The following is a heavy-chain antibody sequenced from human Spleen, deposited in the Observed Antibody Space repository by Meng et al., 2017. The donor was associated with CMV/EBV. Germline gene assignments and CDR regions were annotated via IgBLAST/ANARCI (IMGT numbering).Heavy chain of an antibody. CDR1: GFAFSHYW. V-gene: IGHV3-74*01. CDR3: ASRVSTSFDY. CDR2: IKTDGAST. Sequence: CAASGFAFSHYWMHGVRQAPGKGLVWVSHIKTDGASTTYADSVKGRFTVSRDNAKNALYLQMNGLRAEDTAVYYCASRVSTSFDYWGQGILVTVSS. D-gene: IGHD5/OR15-5a*01. J-gene: IGHJ4*02.